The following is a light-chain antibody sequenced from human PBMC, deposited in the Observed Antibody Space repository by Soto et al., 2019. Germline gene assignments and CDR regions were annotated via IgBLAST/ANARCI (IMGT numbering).Light chain of an antibody. CDR1: SSDVGGYKY. J-gene: IGLJ3*02. V-gene: IGLV2-8*01. Sequence: QSALTQSPSASGSPGQSVTISCTGTSSDVGGYKYVSWYQQHPGKAPKLMIYEVSKRPSGVPDRFSGSKSGNTASLTVSGLQAEDEADYYCSSYAGRNNLWVFGGGTMVTVL. CDR2: EVS. CDR3: SSYAGRNNLWV.